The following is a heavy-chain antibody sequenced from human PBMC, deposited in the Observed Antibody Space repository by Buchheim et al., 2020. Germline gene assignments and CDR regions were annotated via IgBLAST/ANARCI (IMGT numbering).Heavy chain of an antibody. Sequence: EVQLVESGGGLVQPGGSLRLSCAASGFTFSRYWMSWVRQAPGKGLEWVANIKQDGSEKYYVDSVKGRFTISRDNAKNSLYLKMNSLRAEDTAVYYCAREGEGSFGVAPVGFDYWGQGTL. CDR2: IKQDGSEK. CDR3: AREGEGSFGVAPVGFDY. J-gene: IGHJ4*02. D-gene: IGHD3-3*01. V-gene: IGHV3-7*01. CDR1: GFTFSRYW.